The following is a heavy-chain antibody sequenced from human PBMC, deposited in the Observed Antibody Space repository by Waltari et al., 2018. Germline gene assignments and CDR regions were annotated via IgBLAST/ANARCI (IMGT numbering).Heavy chain of an antibody. D-gene: IGHD3-3*01. Sequence: QVQLVESGGGVVQPGRSLRLSCAASGFTFSSYAMHWVRPAPGKGLGWVAVISYDGNNKYYADSVKGRFTISRDNSKNTLYLQMNSLRAEDTAVYYCARVLEWLLSDYWGQGTLVTVSS. J-gene: IGHJ4*02. CDR1: GFTFSSYA. V-gene: IGHV3-30-3*01. CDR3: ARVLEWLLSDY. CDR2: ISYDGNNK.